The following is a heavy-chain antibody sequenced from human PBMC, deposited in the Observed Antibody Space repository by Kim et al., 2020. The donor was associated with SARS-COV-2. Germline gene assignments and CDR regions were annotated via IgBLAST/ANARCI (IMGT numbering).Heavy chain of an antibody. J-gene: IGHJ4*02. Sequence: GYADSVKGRFTISRDNAKNSLYLQMNSLRAEDTALYYCAKGSYYDNDFDYWGQGTLVTVSS. V-gene: IGHV3-9*01. D-gene: IGHD3-22*01. CDR3: AKGSYYDNDFDY.